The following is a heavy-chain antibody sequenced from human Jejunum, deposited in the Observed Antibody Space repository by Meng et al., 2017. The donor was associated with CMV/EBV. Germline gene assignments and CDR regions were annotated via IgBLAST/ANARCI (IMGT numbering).Heavy chain of an antibody. CDR3: AREPTVVSGRPNWFDP. D-gene: IGHD4-23*01. V-gene: IGHV1-69*08. J-gene: IGHJ5*02. Sequence: GGTFSSYPLSWVRQVPGQGLAWMGRLIPIVGATNYAQKFQGRVTITADKSTSIAYMELSSLKSEDTAVYYCAREPTVVSGRPNWFDPWGQGTLVT. CDR2: LIPIVGAT. CDR1: GGTFSSYP.